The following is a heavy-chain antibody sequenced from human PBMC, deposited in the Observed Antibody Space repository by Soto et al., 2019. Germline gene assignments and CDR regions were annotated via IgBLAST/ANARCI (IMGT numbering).Heavy chain of an antibody. V-gene: IGHV4-59*01. D-gene: IGHD4-17*01. CDR3: ARVGGDDFGDSGGFDY. Sequence: SETLSLTCTFSGGSIRDYFWTWIRQPPGKGLEWIGYIYYSGRTNYNPSLKSRVSISVDTSKNHFSLQLRSVTAADTAVYYCARVGGDDFGDSGGFDYWGQGTLVTVSS. J-gene: IGHJ4*02. CDR2: IYYSGRT. CDR1: GGSIRDYF.